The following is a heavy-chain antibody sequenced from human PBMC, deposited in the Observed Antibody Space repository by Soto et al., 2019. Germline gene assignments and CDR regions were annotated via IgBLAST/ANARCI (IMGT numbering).Heavy chain of an antibody. CDR2: IWYDGSNK. Sequence: QVQLVESGGGVVQPGRSLRLSCAASGFTFSSYGMHWVRQAPGKGLEWVAVIWYDGSNKYYADSVKGRFTISRDNXKXMLYLQMNSLRAEDTAVYYCARDQDSTLYYYYGMDVWGQGTTVTVSS. CDR1: GFTFSSYG. D-gene: IGHD3-22*01. V-gene: IGHV3-33*01. CDR3: ARDQDSTLYYYYGMDV. J-gene: IGHJ6*02.